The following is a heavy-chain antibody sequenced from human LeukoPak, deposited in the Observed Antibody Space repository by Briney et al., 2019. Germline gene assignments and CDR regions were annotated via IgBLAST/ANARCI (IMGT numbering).Heavy chain of an antibody. D-gene: IGHD1-26*01. CDR2: IKQDGSEK. V-gene: IGHV3-7*01. J-gene: IGHJ4*02. Sequence: GGSLRLSCAVSGFTVSTKYMSWVRQAPGKGLEWVANIKQDGSEKYYVDSVKGRFTISRDNAKNSLYLQMNSLRAEDTAVYYCARMGAGVDYWGQGTLVTVSS. CDR3: ARMGAGVDY. CDR1: GFTVSTKY.